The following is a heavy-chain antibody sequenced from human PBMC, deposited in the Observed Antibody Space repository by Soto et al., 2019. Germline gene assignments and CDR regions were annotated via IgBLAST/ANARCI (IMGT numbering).Heavy chain of an antibody. CDR1: GFTFDDYA. CDR3: TKDSGYDPYYYYMDV. CDR2: ISWNSGSI. V-gene: IGHV3-9*01. J-gene: IGHJ6*03. D-gene: IGHD5-12*01. Sequence: GGSLRLSCAASGFTFDDYAMHWVRQAPGKGLEWVSGISWNSGSIGYADSVKGRFTISRDNAKNSLYLQMNSLRAEDTALYYCTKDSGYDPYYYYMDVWGKGTTVTVS.